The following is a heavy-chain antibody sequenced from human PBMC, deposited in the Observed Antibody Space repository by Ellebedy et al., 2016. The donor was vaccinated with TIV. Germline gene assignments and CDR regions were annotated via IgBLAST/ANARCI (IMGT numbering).Heavy chain of an antibody. D-gene: IGHD6-13*01. J-gene: IGHJ4*02. CDR2: IYHSGST. V-gene: IGHV4-4*01. CDR3: AGAGGIAAAEVDY. CDR1: GGSISSSNW. Sequence: MPSETLSLTCAVSGGSISSSNWWSWVRQPPGKGLEWIGEIYHSGSTNYNPSLKSRVTISVDKSKNQFSLKLSSVTAADTAVYCCAGAGGIAAAEVDYWGQGTLVTVSS.